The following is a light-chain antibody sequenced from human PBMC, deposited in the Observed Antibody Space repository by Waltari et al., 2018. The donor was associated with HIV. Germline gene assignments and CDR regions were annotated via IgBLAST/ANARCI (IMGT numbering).Light chain of an antibody. J-gene: IGLJ2*01. CDR3: CSFASTYTI. Sequence: QSALTQPPSVSGSPGQSVTISCTGTYSDVGDYNHVSWYQQHPAKAPILMIYDVSQRPGVVPDLFAGSKSGNTASLTISGLQADDDADYYCCSFASTYTIFGGGTKLTVL. CDR2: DVS. CDR1: YSDVGDYNH. V-gene: IGLV2-11*01.